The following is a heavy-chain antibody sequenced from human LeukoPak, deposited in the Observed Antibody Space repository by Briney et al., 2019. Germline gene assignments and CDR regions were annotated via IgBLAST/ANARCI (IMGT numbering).Heavy chain of an antibody. CDR1: RFTFSNYG. Sequence: GGSLRLSCAASRFTFSNYGMHWVSQAPGKGLEWVAIISYDGSNKYYADSVKGRFTISRDNSKNTLYLQMNSLRVEDSAVYYCAKTGNYNWNGFDYWGQGTLVTVS. J-gene: IGHJ4*02. V-gene: IGHV3-30*18. CDR2: ISYDGSNK. CDR3: AKTGNYNWNGFDY. D-gene: IGHD1-20*01.